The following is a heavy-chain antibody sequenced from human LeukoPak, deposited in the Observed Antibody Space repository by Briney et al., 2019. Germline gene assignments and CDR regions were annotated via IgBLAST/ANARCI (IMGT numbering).Heavy chain of an antibody. CDR1: GGSFSGYY. CDR3: ARVWRDGYSTGVYAFDI. D-gene: IGHD5-24*01. CDR2: INHSGST. J-gene: IGHJ3*02. Sequence: SETLSLTCAVYGGSFSGYYWSWIRQPPGKGLEWIGEINHSGSTNYNPSLKSRVTISVDTSKNQFSLKLSSVTAADTAVYYCARVWRDGYSTGVYAFDIWGQGTMVTVSS. V-gene: IGHV4-34*01.